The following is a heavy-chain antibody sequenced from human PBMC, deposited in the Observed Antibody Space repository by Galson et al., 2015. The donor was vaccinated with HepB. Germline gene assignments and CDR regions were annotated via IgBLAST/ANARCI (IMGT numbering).Heavy chain of an antibody. J-gene: IGHJ4*02. V-gene: IGHV3-30*04. Sequence: SLRLSCAASGFTFSSYAMHWVRQAPGKGLEWVAVISYDGSNKYYADSVKGRFTISRDNSKNTLYLQMNSLRAEDTAVYYCARDHSGSHSGYFDYWGQGTLVTVSS. D-gene: IGHD1-26*01. CDR2: ISYDGSNK. CDR3: ARDHSGSHSGYFDY. CDR1: GFTFSSYA.